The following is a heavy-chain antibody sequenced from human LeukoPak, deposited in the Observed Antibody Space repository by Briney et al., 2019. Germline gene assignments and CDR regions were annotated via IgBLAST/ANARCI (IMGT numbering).Heavy chain of an antibody. CDR2: INPNSGGT. CDR3: AREMGEYYDILTGYFPFDY. V-gene: IGHV1-2*02. CDR1: GYTSTGYY. Sequence: ASVKVSCKAPGYTSTGYYMHWVRHAPGQGLEWRGCINPNSGGTNYAQKLQGRVTMTRDTSIRTAYMELSRLRSDDTAVYYCAREMGEYYDILTGYFPFDYWSQGTLVTVSS. D-gene: IGHD3-9*01. J-gene: IGHJ4*02.